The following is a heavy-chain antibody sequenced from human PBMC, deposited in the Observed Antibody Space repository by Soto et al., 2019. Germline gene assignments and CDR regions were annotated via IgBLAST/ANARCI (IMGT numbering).Heavy chain of an antibody. J-gene: IGHJ4*01. V-gene: IGHV1-24*01. CDR3: ARGGHVVVVTAALDN. Sequence: ASVKVSCKVSGYTLTELSIHWVRQAPGKGLEWMGGFDREDGETIYAQKFQGRVTLTRDTSTSTVYMDLSSLGFDDSAVYYCARGGHVVVVTAALDNWGHGTLVTLSS. CDR2: FDREDGET. CDR1: GYTLTELS. D-gene: IGHD2-21*02.